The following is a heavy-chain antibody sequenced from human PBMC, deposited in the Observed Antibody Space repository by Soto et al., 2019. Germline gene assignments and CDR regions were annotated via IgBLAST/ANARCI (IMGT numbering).Heavy chain of an antibody. Sequence: EVQLVDSGGGLVKPGGSLRLSCEASGFSFSNAWMNWVRQAPGKGLEWVGRIKTRDAGERTNYAAPVQGRLTISRDESKNTLYLQMNSLKTEDTAVYYCTTGSEEGFWGQGTTFTVSS. CDR3: TTGSEEGF. V-gene: IGHV3-15*07. CDR1: GFSFSNAW. CDR2: IKTRDAGERT. J-gene: IGHJ6*02.